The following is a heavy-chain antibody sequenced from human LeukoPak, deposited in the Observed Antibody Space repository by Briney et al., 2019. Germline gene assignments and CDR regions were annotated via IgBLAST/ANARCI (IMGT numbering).Heavy chain of an antibody. D-gene: IGHD3-22*01. V-gene: IGHV4-39*07. Sequence: SETLSLTCTVSGGSISSSSYYWGWLRQPPGTGLEWIGSIYHSGSTYYNPPLKSRVTISVDTSKNQFSLKLSSVTAADTAVYFCARGPYSYDSSGAFDIWGQGTMVTVSS. CDR2: IYHSGST. CDR1: GGSISSSSYY. J-gene: IGHJ3*02. CDR3: ARGPYSYDSSGAFDI.